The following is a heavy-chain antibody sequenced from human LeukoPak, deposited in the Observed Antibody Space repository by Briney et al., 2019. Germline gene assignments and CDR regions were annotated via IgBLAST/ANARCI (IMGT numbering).Heavy chain of an antibody. CDR1: GFTFSSYG. D-gene: IGHD3-3*01. CDR2: ISYDGSNK. Sequence: GGSLRLSCAASGFTFSSYGMHWVRQAPGKGLEWVAVISYDGSNKYYADSVKGRFTISRDNSKNTLYLQMNSLRAEDTAVYYCAKHDFWSGYYWGQGTLGTVSS. V-gene: IGHV3-30*18. J-gene: IGHJ4*02. CDR3: AKHDFWSGYY.